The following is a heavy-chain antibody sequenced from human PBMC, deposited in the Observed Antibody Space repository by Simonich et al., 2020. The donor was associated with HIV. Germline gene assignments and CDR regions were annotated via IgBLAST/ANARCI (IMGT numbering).Heavy chain of an antibody. J-gene: IGHJ3*02. CDR2: VNPKRWGT. D-gene: IGHD1-26*01. CDR3: ATHGPGSYSSALDI. CDR1: GYTFTDYN. V-gene: IGHV1-2*06. Sequence: QVQLVQSGAEVKKPGASVKVSCKASGYTFTDYNIHWVRQAPGHGLECMGRVNPKRWGTEYPRKFGGRVTKNRDKTSTTAYMELRRLRSDDTAFYYCATHGPGSYSSALDIWGQGTMVTVSS.